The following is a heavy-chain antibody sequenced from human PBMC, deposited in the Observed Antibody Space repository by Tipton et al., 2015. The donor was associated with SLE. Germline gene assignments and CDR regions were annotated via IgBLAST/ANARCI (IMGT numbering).Heavy chain of an antibody. D-gene: IGHD5-12*01. CDR1: SHTFSNFP. V-gene: IGHV1-18*01. CDR3: ARGGYSGHDYKFDS. CDR2: IYPFNGHT. Sequence: QSGAEVKKPGASVKVSCKTSSHTFSNFPINWVRQAPGQGLEWIGWIYPFNGHTNSAQKFQGRVSMTTDTSTSTVYMELGKLRSDDTAVYYCARGGYSGHDYKFDSWGQGTLVIVSS. J-gene: IGHJ4*02.